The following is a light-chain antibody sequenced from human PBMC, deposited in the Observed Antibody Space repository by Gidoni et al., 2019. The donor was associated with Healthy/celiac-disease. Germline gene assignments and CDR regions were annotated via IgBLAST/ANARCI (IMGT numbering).Light chain of an antibody. CDR2: KDS. V-gene: IGLV3-25*03. CDR3: QSADSSGTYVV. Sequence: YELTQPPSVSVSPGQTARITCSGDALPKQYAYWYQQKPGQAPVLVIYKDSERPSGIPERFSGSSSGTTVTLTISGVQAEDEADYYCQSADSSGTYVVFGGGTKLTVL. CDR1: ALPKQY. J-gene: IGLJ2*01.